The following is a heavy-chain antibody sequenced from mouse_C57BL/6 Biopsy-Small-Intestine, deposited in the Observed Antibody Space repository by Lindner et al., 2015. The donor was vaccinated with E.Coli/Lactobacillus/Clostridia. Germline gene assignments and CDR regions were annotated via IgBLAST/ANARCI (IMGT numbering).Heavy chain of an antibody. CDR2: INPNYGTT. CDR3: TVGNGAMDY. Sequence: VQLQESGPELVKPGDSVKISCKASGYSFTDYNMNWVKQSNGKSLEWIGVINPNYGTTSYNQKFRGKATLTVDQSSSTAYMQLNSLTSEDTAVYYCTVGNGAMDYWGQGTSVTVSS. D-gene: IGHD2-1*01. V-gene: IGHV1-39*01. J-gene: IGHJ4*01. CDR1: GYSFTDYN.